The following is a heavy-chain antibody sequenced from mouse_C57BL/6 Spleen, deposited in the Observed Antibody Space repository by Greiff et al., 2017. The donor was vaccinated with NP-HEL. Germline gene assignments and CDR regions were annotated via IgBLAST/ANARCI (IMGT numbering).Heavy chain of an antibody. D-gene: IGHD2-1*01. Sequence: VKVVESGAELVKPGASVKISCKASGYAFSSYWMNWVKQRPGKGLEWIGQIYPGDGDTNYNGKFKGKATLTADKSSSTAYMQLSSLTSEDSAVYFCARLGKGYFDYWGQGTTLTVSS. CDR3: ARLGKGYFDY. CDR1: GYAFSSYW. V-gene: IGHV1-80*01. J-gene: IGHJ2*01. CDR2: IYPGDGDT.